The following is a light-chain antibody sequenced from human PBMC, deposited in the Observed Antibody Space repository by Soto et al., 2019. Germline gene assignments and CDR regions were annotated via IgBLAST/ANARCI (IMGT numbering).Light chain of an antibody. V-gene: IGKV3-11*01. CDR1: HTVGSY. CDR2: GSS. J-gene: IGKJ3*01. Sequence: EIVLTQSPATLSLSPGERATLSCKSSHTVGSYLAWYQHKPGQAPRLLIYGSSNRATGIPARFSGSGSGTDFSLTISSLETEDFVVYYCQQRTNGPPLFTFGPGTKVEIK. CDR3: QQRTNGPPLFT.